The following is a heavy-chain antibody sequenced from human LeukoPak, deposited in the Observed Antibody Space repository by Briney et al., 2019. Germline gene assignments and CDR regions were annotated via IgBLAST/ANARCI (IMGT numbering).Heavy chain of an antibody. CDR1: GYTFTSYD. J-gene: IGHJ4*02. CDR3: ATRSSASPFAY. V-gene: IGHV1-18*01. CDR2: ISAYNGDT. D-gene: IGHD6-6*01. Sequence: ASVKVSCKASGYTFTSYDISWVRQAPGQGLEWLGWISAYNGDTTYAQNFQGRVTMTTDTSTTTAYMELRGLRSDDTAVYYCATRSSASPFAYWGQGTLVTVSS.